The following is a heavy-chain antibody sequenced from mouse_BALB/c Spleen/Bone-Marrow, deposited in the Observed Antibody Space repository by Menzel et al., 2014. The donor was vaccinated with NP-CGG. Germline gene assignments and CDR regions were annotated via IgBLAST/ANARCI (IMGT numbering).Heavy chain of an antibody. CDR1: GYDFTSYL. CDR2: INPGSGGS. CDR3: ARNANWLFTY. J-gene: IGHJ3*01. Sequence: QVQLQQSGAEVVRPGTSVKVSCKASGYDFTSYLIEWIKQRPGQGLEWIGVINPGSGGSNYNEKFTGKATLTVDKSSSTVYMQLSSLTSDDSAVYFCARNANWLFTYWGQGTLVTVSA. V-gene: IGHV1-54*01. D-gene: IGHD4-1*01.